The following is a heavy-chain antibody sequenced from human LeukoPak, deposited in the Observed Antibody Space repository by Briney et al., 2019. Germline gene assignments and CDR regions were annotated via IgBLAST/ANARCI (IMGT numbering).Heavy chain of an antibody. Sequence: ASVKVSCKASGYTFTSYGISWVRQAPGQGLEWMGWISAYNGNTNYAQKLQGRVTMTTDTSTSTAYMELRSLRSDDTAVYYCARDYDSSGYYYFREYFQHWGQGTLVTVSS. CDR2: ISAYNGNT. CDR1: GYTFTSYG. CDR3: ARDYDSSGYYYFREYFQH. J-gene: IGHJ1*01. D-gene: IGHD3-22*01. V-gene: IGHV1-18*01.